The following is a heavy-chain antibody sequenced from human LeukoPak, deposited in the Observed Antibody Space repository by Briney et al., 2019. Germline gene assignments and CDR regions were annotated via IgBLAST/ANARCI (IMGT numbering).Heavy chain of an antibody. CDR3: ARDRYCSGGSCLGFDY. CDR2: ISYDGSNK. Sequence: PGGSLRLSCAASGFTFSSYAMHWVRQAPVKGLEWVAVISYDGSNKYYADSVKGRFTISRDNSKNTLYLQMNSLRAEDTAVYYCARDRYCSGGSCLGFDYWGQGTLVTVSS. J-gene: IGHJ4*02. V-gene: IGHV3-30*04. CDR1: GFTFSSYA. D-gene: IGHD2-15*01.